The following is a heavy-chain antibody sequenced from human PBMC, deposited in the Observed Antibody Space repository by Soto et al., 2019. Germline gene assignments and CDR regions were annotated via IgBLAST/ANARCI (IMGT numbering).Heavy chain of an antibody. CDR3: ARDLYPFDY. J-gene: IGHJ4*02. V-gene: IGHV3-66*01. Sequence: EVQLVESGGGLVQPGGSLRLSCAASGFTVSSNYMSWVRQAPGKGLEWVSVIFSGGSTYYADYVKGRFTISRDNSKNTLYLQMNSLRAEDTAVYYSARDLYPFDYWGQGTLVTVSS. D-gene: IGHD2-15*01. CDR2: IFSGGST. CDR1: GFTVSSNY.